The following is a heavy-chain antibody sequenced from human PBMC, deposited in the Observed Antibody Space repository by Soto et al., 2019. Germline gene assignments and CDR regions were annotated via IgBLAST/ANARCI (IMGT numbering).Heavy chain of an antibody. CDR3: ARGRYGDY. CDR1: GYDFTTYG. D-gene: IGHD1-1*01. V-gene: IGHV1-18*01. Sequence: QVHLVQSGAEVKKPGASVKVSCKGSGYDFTTYGITWVRQAPGQGLEWMAWISAHNSNTDYAQKLQGRVIVTRDTSTSTAYMELRSLRSDDTAVYYCARGRYGDYWGQGALVTVSS. J-gene: IGHJ4*02. CDR2: ISAHNSNT.